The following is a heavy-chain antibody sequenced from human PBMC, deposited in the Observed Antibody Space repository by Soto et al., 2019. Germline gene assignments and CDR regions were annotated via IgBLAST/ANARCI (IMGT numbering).Heavy chain of an antibody. Sequence: QLQLQESGSGLVKPSQTLSLTCAVSGGSISSGGYSWSWIRQPPGKGLEWIGYIYHSGSTYYNPTLKSRVTISVDRSKKQFSLKLSSVTAADTAVYYCARASHDYGDYGYFAYWGQGTLVTVSS. CDR1: GGSISSGGYS. J-gene: IGHJ4*02. D-gene: IGHD4-17*01. CDR2: IYHSGST. V-gene: IGHV4-30-2*01. CDR3: ARASHDYGDYGYFAY.